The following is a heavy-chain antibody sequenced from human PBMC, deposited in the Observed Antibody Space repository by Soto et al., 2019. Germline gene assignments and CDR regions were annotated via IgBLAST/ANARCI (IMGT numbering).Heavy chain of an antibody. Sequence: ASVKVSCKASGYTLTSHGISWVRQAPGQRLEWMGWINAGNGNTKYAQKFQGRVTITRDTSASTAYMELSSLRSEDTAVYYCARSIVVVTALDYWGQGTLVTVSS. D-gene: IGHD2-21*02. J-gene: IGHJ4*02. CDR3: ARSIVVVTALDY. V-gene: IGHV1-3*01. CDR2: INAGNGNT. CDR1: GYTLTSHG.